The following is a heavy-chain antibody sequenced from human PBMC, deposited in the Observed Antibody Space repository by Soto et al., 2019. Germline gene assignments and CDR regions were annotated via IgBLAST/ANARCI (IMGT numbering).Heavy chain of an antibody. J-gene: IGHJ4*02. D-gene: IGHD3-16*01. CDR3: ARDHLGIAAGDFDL. Sequence: GGSLRLSCAASGFSFDTYNMNWVRQAPGKGLEWVSSISSGRPDIFYADSVRGRFTIARDDAKKSLVLQMNSLKADDTAVYYCARDHLGIAAGDFDLWGQGTLVTVSS. V-gene: IGHV3-21*01. CDR2: ISSGRPDI. CDR1: GFSFDTYN.